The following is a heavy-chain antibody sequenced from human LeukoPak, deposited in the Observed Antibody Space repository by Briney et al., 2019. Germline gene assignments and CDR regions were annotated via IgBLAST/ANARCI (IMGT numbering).Heavy chain of an antibody. CDR1: GFTFSIYS. V-gene: IGHV3-48*04. CDR2: ISSSSSTR. CDR3: ATYYYDSSAQRGDDAFDI. D-gene: IGHD3-22*01. Sequence: GGSLRLSCEASGFTFSIYSMNWVRQAPGKGLEWVSYISSSSSTRYYADSVKGRFTVSRDNAKKSLYLQMNSLRAEDTAIYYCATYYYDSSAQRGDDAFDIWGQGTMVTVSS. J-gene: IGHJ3*02.